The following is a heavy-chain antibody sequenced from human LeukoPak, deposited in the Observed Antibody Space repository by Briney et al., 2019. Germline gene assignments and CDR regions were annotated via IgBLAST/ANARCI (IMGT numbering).Heavy chain of an antibody. Sequence: GGSLRLSCAASGFTFSSYAMTWVRQAPGKGLEWVSTISGSGGNTYFADSVKGRFTISRDNSKNTLYLQMNSLRAEDTAVYCCVKDQGFRFDPWGQGTLVTVSS. V-gene: IGHV3-23*01. CDR2: ISGSGGNT. CDR3: VKDQGFRFDP. CDR1: GFTFSSYA. J-gene: IGHJ5*02.